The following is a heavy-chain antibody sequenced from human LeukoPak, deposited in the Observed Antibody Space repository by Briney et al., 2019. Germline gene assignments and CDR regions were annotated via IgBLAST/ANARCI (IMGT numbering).Heavy chain of an antibody. J-gene: IGHJ4*02. D-gene: IGHD1-26*01. CDR3: ARGNSGSYYTVVRPPGAVHFDY. Sequence: SETLSLTCAVYGGSFSGYYWSWIRQPPGKGLEWIGEINHSGSTNYNPSLKSRVTISVDTSKNQFSLKLSSVTAADTAVYYCARGNSGSYYTVVRPPGAVHFDYWGQGTLVTVSS. CDR1: GGSFSGYY. CDR2: INHSGST. V-gene: IGHV4-34*01.